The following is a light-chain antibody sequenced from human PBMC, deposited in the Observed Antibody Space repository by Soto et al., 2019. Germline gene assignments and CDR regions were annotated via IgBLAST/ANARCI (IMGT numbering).Light chain of an antibody. J-gene: IGKJ4*01. V-gene: IGKV1-33*01. Sequence: DIQMTQSPSSLSASVGDRVTITCRASQDIGNYLNWYQQKPGKPPKLLIYDASDLATGVPSRFSGRRSGTDFTFTINSLQPEDVAEYYCQQYDDLLSFGGGTKLEV. CDR1: QDIGNY. CDR3: QQYDDLLS. CDR2: DAS.